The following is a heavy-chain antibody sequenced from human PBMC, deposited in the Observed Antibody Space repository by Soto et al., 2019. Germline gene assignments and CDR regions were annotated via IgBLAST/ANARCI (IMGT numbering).Heavy chain of an antibody. CDR2: IYYSGST. CDR3: ARDILTGYYYYGMDV. J-gene: IGHJ6*02. V-gene: IGHV4-59*01. CDR1: GGSISSYY. D-gene: IGHD3-9*01. Sequence: SETLSLTCTVSGGSISSYYWSWIRQPPGKGLEWIGYIYYSGSTNYNPSLKSRVTISVDTSKNQFSLKLSSVTAADTAVYYCARDILTGYYYYGMDVWGQGTTVTVSS.